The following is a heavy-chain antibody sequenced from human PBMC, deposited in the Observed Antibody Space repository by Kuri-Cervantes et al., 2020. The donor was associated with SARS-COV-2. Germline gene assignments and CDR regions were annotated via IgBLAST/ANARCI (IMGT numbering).Heavy chain of an antibody. V-gene: IGHV1-2*02. D-gene: IGHD3-3*01. CDR2: INPNSGGT. CDR3: ARDLERGPARFGY. CDR1: GYTFTGYY. J-gene: IGHJ4*02. Sequence: ASVKVSCKASGYTFTGYYMHWVRQAPGQGLEWMGWINPNSGGTNYAQKFQGRVTMTRDTSISTAYMELSRLRSDDTAVYYCARDLERGPARFGYWGQGTLVTVSS.